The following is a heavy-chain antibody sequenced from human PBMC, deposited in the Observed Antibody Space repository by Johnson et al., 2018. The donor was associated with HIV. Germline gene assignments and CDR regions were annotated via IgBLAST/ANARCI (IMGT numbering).Heavy chain of an antibody. CDR2: ISYDGSDK. D-gene: IGHD6-19*01. J-gene: IGHJ3*01. Sequence: QVQLVESGGGVVQPGVSLRLSCPASGFTFSSYGMHWVRQAPGTGLEWVPVISYDGSDKYYAHSVKGRFTISRDSSKNTLYLQMNSLRAEDTALYYCARDLRNSGWSNGFDVWGQGTMVTVSS. CDR1: GFTFSSYG. CDR3: ARDLRNSGWSNGFDV. V-gene: IGHV3-30*19.